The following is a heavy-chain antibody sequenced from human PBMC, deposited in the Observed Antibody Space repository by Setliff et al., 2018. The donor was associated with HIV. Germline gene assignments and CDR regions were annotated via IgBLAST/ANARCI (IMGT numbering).Heavy chain of an antibody. CDR1: GFTFSRYG. Sequence: GGSLRLSCAASGFTFSRYGMHWVRQAPGKGLEWVAVIWHDGSNENYADSVKGRFTISRDNSKNTLYLQMNSLRPEDTAVYYCARDCRVGWVFTYGMDVWGQGTLVTVSS. V-gene: IGHV3-33*08. D-gene: IGHD6-13*01. CDR3: ARDCRVGWVFTYGMDV. CDR2: IWHDGSNE. J-gene: IGHJ6*02.